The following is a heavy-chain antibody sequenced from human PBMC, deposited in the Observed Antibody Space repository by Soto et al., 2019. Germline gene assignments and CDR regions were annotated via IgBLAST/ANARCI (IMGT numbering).Heavy chain of an antibody. Sequence: SETRSLTCTVSGGSISSYYWSWIRQPPGKGLEWIGYIYYSGSTNYNPSLKSRVTISVDTSKNQFSLKLSSVTAADTAVYYCAREDAGKRGHYYGMDVWGQGTTVTVSS. V-gene: IGHV4-59*01. D-gene: IGHD3-10*01. CDR1: GGSISSYY. CDR2: IYYSGST. J-gene: IGHJ6*02. CDR3: AREDAGKRGHYYGMDV.